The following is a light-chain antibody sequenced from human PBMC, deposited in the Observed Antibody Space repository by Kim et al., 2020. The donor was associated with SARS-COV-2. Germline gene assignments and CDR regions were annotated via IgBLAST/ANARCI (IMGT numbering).Light chain of an antibody. CDR2: EDN. V-gene: IGLV6-57*03. CDR1: SGSIASNY. J-gene: IGLJ3*02. CDR3: QSYDSSNWV. Sequence: GKTVTISCPPGSGSIASNYVQWYQQRPGSAPATVIYEDNQRPSGVPDRFSGSIDSSSNSASLTISGLKTEDEADYYCQSYDSSNWVFGGGTQLTVL.